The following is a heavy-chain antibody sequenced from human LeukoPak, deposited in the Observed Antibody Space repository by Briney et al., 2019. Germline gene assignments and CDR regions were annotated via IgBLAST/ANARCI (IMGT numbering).Heavy chain of an antibody. D-gene: IGHD6-19*01. CDR3: AKAISSAFYYYGMDV. J-gene: IGHJ6*02. CDR2: ISGSGDTT. V-gene: IGHV3-23*01. Sequence: PGGSLRLPCAASGFTFNNYAMNWVRQAPGKGLEWVSSISGSGDTTYYADSVKGRFTISRDNFKNTLYLQMNYLRAADTAIYYCAKAISSAFYYYGMDVWGQGTTVSVSS. CDR1: GFTFNNYA.